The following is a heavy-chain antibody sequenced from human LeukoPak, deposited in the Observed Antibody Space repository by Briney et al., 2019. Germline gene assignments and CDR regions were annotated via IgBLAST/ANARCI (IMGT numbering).Heavy chain of an antibody. D-gene: IGHD3-10*01. CDR3: ARDRITMVRVVIPLHLLI. V-gene: IGHV1-2*02. J-gene: IGHJ4*02. CDR1: GYTFTGYY. Sequence: ASVKVSCKASGYTFTGYYMHWVRQAPGQGLEWMGWINPNSGGTNYAQKFQGRVTMTRDTSISTAYMELSRLRSDDTGVYYCARDRITMVRVVIPLHLLIWGQGTLVTVSS. CDR2: INPNSGGT.